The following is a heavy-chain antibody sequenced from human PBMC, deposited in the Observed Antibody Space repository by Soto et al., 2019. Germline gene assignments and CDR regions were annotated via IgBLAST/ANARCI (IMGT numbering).Heavy chain of an antibody. J-gene: IGHJ5*02. V-gene: IGHV3-30-3*01. Sequence: QVQLVESGGGVVQPGRSLRLSCAASGFTFSNYAMHWVRQAPGKGLEWVAVISYDGNNKYNADSVKGRFTISRDNSKNTLDLQMNSLRAEDTAVYYCATYGAGSSWGQGTLVTVSS. CDR2: ISYDGNNK. D-gene: IGHD3-10*01. CDR1: GFTFSNYA. CDR3: ATYGAGSS.